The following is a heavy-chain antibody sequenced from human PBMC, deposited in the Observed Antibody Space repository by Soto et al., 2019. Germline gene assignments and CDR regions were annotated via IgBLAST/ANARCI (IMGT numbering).Heavy chain of an antibody. CDR3: ARQFDYESSGYYYPY. CDR2: IIPMFGTA. Sequence: QVQLVQSGAEVKKPGSSVKVSCKASGGTFSRYAISWVRRAPGQGLEWMGGIIPMFGTANYAQKFQGRVTITAVESTSTAYMELSSLRSEDTAVYYCARQFDYESSGYYYPYWGQGTLVTVSS. J-gene: IGHJ4*02. D-gene: IGHD3-22*01. V-gene: IGHV1-69*01. CDR1: GGTFSRYA.